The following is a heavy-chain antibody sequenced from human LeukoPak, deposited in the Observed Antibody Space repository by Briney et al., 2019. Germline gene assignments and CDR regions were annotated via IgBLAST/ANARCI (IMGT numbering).Heavy chain of an antibody. CDR2: IYYSGST. Sequence: SETLSLTCTVSGGSISSYYWSWIRQPPGKGLEWIGYIYYSGSTNYNPSLKSRVTISVDTSKNQFSLKLSSVTAADTAVYYCARVRVGDFWSGYLRGDAFDIWGQGTMVTVSS. J-gene: IGHJ3*02. CDR3: ARVRVGDFWSGYLRGDAFDI. D-gene: IGHD3-3*01. V-gene: IGHV4-59*01. CDR1: GGSISSYY.